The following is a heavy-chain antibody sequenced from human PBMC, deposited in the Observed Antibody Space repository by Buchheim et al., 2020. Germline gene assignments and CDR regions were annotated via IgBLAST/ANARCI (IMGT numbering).Heavy chain of an antibody. Sequence: QVQLQQWGAGLLKPSETLSLTCAVYGGSFSGYYWSWIRQPPGKGLEWIGEINHSGSTNYNPSLKSRVPISVDTSKNQFSLKLSSVTAADTAVYYCARESRKSIAARPRTNWFDPWGQGTL. J-gene: IGHJ5*02. CDR1: GGSFSGYY. CDR2: INHSGST. D-gene: IGHD6-6*01. V-gene: IGHV4-34*01. CDR3: ARESRKSIAARPRTNWFDP.